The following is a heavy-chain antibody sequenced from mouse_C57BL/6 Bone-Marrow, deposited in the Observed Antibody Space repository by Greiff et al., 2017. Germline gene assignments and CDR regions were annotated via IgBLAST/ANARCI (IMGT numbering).Heavy chain of an antibody. CDR2: ISNGGGST. CDR3: ARRGYYYGSNAMDY. V-gene: IGHV5-12*01. Sequence: EVQGVESGGGLVQPGGSLKLSCAASGFTFSDYYMYWVRQTPEKRLEWVAYISNGGGSTYYPDTVKGRFTISRDNAKNTLYLQMSRLKSEDTAMYYCARRGYYYGSNAMDYWGQGTSVTVSS. D-gene: IGHD1-1*01. J-gene: IGHJ4*01. CDR1: GFTFSDYY.